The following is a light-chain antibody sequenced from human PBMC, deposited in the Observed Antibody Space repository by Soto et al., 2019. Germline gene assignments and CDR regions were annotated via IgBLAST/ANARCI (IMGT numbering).Light chain of an antibody. Sequence: EIVMTQSPATLSVSPGERVTLSCRASQILDINLAWYQQKPGHAPRLLIYGASVRAKGVPARFSGGGSGTEFSLTISSLQSEDFAVYYCHQYNKWPLYTFGQGTKLEIK. CDR3: HQYNKWPLYT. J-gene: IGKJ2*01. CDR2: GAS. CDR1: QILDIN. V-gene: IGKV3-15*01.